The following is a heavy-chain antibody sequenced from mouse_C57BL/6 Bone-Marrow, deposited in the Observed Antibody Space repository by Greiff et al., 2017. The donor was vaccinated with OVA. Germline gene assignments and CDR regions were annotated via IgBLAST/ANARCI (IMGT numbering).Heavy chain of an antibody. CDR2: IDPENGDT. J-gene: IGHJ3*01. V-gene: IGHV14-4*01. D-gene: IGHD2-2*01. Sequence: VQLQQSGAELVRPGASVKLSCTASGFNIKDDYMHWVKQRPEQGLEWIGWIDPENGDTEYASKFQGKATITADTSSTTAYLQLSSLTSEDTAVYYCTLYYGSAWFAYWGQGTLVTVSA. CDR1: GFNIKDDY. CDR3: TLYYGSAWFAY.